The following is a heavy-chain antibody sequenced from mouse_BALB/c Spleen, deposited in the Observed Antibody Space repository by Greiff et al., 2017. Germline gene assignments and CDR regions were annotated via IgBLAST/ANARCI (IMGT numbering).Heavy chain of an antibody. CDR2: IWGGGSK. D-gene: IGHD1-1*01. Sequence: QVQLKESGPGLVAPSQSLSITCTVSGFSLSRYSVHWVRQPPGKGLEWLGMIWGGGSKDYNSALKSRLSISKDNSKSQVFLKMNSLQPDDTAMYYCARNDYGSSYAMDYWGQGTSVTVSS. CDR3: ARNDYGSSYAMDY. J-gene: IGHJ4*01. V-gene: IGHV2-6-4*01. CDR1: GFSLSRYS.